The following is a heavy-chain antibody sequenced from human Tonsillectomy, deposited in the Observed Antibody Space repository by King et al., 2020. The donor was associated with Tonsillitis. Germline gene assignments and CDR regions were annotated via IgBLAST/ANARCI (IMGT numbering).Heavy chain of an antibody. D-gene: IGHD6-19*01. CDR3: AKDDGIIAVVGDAFDM. V-gene: IGHV3-30*02. CDR2: IRYDGNNK. CDR1: GFTFTTYG. J-gene: IGHJ3*02. Sequence: VQLVESGGGVVQPGGSLRLSCAASGFTFTTYGMHWVRQAPGKGLEWVAFIRYDGNNKYYADSVKGRFTVSRDNSKNTVYLHMNSLRPQDTAVYYCAKDDGIIAVVGDAFDMWGQGTMVIVSS.